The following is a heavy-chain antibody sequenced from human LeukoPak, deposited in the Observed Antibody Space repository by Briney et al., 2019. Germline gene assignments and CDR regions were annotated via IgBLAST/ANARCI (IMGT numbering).Heavy chain of an antibody. J-gene: IGHJ4*02. V-gene: IGHV3-33*06. D-gene: IGHD4-17*01. Sequence: PGRSLRLSCAASGFTFSSFGLHWVRQAPGKGLVWVALIRSDGSSKNYADSVKGRLTISRDTAKNTVHLQMNKLRAEDTAVYYCAKWSGDYPSYYLDYWGQGTLVTVS. CDR1: GFTFSSFG. CDR3: AKWSGDYPSYYLDY. CDR2: IRSDGSSK.